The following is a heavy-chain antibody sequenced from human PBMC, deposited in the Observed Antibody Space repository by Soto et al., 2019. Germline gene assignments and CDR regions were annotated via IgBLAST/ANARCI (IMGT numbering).Heavy chain of an antibody. V-gene: IGHV4-59*08. CDR1: GGSISSYY. Sequence: SETLSLTCTVSGGSISSYYWSWIRQPPGKGLEWIGYIYYSGSTNYNPSLKSRVTISVDTSKNQFSLKLSSVTAADTAVYYCASIEVVVAATGRLGYYYYGMDVWGQGTTVTVSS. CDR3: ASIEVVVAATGRLGYYYYGMDV. J-gene: IGHJ6*02. CDR2: IYYSGST. D-gene: IGHD2-15*01.